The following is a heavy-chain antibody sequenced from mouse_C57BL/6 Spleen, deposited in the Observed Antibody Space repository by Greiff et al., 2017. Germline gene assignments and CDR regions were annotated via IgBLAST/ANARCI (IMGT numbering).Heavy chain of an antibody. CDR2: IDPSDSNT. V-gene: IGHV1-69*01. CDR3: ARWIYYVSYYYGMDY. J-gene: IGHJ4*01. D-gene: IGHD2-1*01. Sequence: QVQLKQPGAELVMPGASVKLSCKASGYTFTSYWMHWVKQRPGQGLEWIGKIDPSDSNTNYNQKFKGKSPLTVDKSSSTAYLQLSSLTSEDSAVYYCARWIYYVSYYYGMDYWGQGTSVTVSS. CDR1: GYTFTSYW.